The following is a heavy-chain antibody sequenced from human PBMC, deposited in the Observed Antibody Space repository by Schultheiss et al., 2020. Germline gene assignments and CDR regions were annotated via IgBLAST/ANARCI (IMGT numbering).Heavy chain of an antibody. CDR2: INHSGST. D-gene: IGHD4-11*01. J-gene: IGHJ6*02. V-gene: IGHV4-34*01. CDR1: GGSISSYY. CDR3: ARAYSNYYYGMDV. Sequence: AETLALTCTVSGGSISSYYWSWIRQPPGKGLEWIGEINHSGSTNYNPSLKSRVTISVDTSNNRVSLKLSSVTAADTAVYYCARAYSNYYYGMDVWGQGTTVTVSS.